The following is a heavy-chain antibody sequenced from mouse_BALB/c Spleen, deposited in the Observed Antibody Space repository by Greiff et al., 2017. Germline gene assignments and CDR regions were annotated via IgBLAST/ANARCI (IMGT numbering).Heavy chain of an antibody. V-gene: IGHV5-6-5*01. CDR2: ISSGGST. D-gene: IGHD1-1*01. J-gene: IGHJ4*01. Sequence: EVQLQESGGGLVKPGGSLKLSCAASGFTFSSYAMSWVRQTPEKRLEWVASISSGGSTYYPDSVKGRFTISRDNARNILYLQMSSLRSEDTAMYYCARKNHYYGSSDYYAMDYWGQGTSVTVSS. CDR1: GFTFSSYA. CDR3: ARKNHYYGSSDYYAMDY.